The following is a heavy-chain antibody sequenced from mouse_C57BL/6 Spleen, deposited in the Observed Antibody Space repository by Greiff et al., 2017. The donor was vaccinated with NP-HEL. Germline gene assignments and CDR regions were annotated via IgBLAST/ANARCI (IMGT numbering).Heavy chain of an antibody. CDR1: GFNIKDYY. CDR2: IDPEDGDT. CDR3: TQTAQAPWFAY. J-gene: IGHJ3*01. V-gene: IGHV14-1*01. Sequence: VQPQQSGAELVRPGASVKLSCTASGFNIKDYYMHWVKQRPEQGLEWIGRIDPEDGDTEYAPKFQGKATMTADTSSNTAYLQLSSLTSEDTAVYYCTQTAQAPWFAYWGQGTLVTVSA. D-gene: IGHD3-2*02.